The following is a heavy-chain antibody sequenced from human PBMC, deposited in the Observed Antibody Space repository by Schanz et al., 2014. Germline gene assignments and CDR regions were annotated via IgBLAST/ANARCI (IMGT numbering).Heavy chain of an antibody. Sequence: EVQLVESGGGLVQPGGSLRLSCAASGFTFGTFWMSWVRQAPGKGLEWVANINQDGSDKSYVDSVKGRFTISRDNAKNSLYLQMNSLRAEDTAVYYCAKDRDPDPGIEAAADIYYFDYWGQGTLVTVSS. CDR3: AKDRDPDPGIEAAADIYYFDY. CDR1: GFTFGTFW. CDR2: INQDGSDK. V-gene: IGHV3-7*03. J-gene: IGHJ4*02. D-gene: IGHD6-13*01.